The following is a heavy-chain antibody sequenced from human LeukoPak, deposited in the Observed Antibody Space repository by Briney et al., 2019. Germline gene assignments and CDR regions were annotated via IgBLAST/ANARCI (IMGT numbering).Heavy chain of an antibody. J-gene: IGHJ5*02. CDR2: ISSSGATT. CDR3: ARATASNWFDP. CDR1: GFTFSDYY. D-gene: IGHD5-18*01. Sequence: PGGSLRLSCEASGFTFSDYYMTWIRQAPGRGLEWVSYISSSGATTYYADSVKGRFTISRDSAKNSLYLQMNSLRAEDTAIYYCARATASNWFDPWGQGTLVTVSS. V-gene: IGHV3-11*04.